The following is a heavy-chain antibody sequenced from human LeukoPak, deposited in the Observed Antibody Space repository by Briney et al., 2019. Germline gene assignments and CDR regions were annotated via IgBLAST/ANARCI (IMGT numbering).Heavy chain of an antibody. CDR2: IKQDVSET. J-gene: IGHJ3*02. CDR1: GFTFSNYW. D-gene: IGHD3-3*01. CDR3: ASEGITIFGVDPLSGAFDI. V-gene: IGHV3-7*03. Sequence: GGSLRLSCAASGFTFSNYWMSWVRQAPGKGLEWVANIKQDVSETYYVDSVTGRFTISRDNAKNSLSLQMNSLRAEDTAVYYCASEGITIFGVDPLSGAFDIWGQGTMVTVSS.